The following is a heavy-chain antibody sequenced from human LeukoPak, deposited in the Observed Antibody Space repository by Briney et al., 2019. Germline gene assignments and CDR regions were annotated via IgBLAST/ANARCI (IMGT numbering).Heavy chain of an antibody. V-gene: IGHV5-51*01. J-gene: IGHJ4*02. CDR1: GYSFTSYW. CDR3: ARLRGVSLSGSYYDY. CDR2: IYPGNSDT. D-gene: IGHD1-26*01. Sequence: GESLKISCKGSGYSFTSYWIVWVRQMPGKGLEWMGIIYPGNSDTRYSPSFQGQVTISVDKSISTAYLQWGSLKASDTAMYSRARLRGVSLSGSYYDYWGQGTLVTVSS.